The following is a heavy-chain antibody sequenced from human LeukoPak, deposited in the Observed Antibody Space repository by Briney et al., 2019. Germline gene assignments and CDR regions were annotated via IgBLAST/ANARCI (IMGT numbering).Heavy chain of an antibody. CDR2: INSDGSST. CDR1: GFTFSSYW. J-gene: IGHJ6*02. CDR3: ARDLEGSSWYGKGYYYYGMDV. D-gene: IGHD6-13*01. V-gene: IGHV3-74*01. Sequence: HAGGSLRLSCAASGFTFSSYWMYWVRQAPGKGLVWVSRINSDGSSTSYADSVKGRFTISRDNAKNTLYLQMNSLRAEDTAVYYCARDLEGSSWYGKGYYYYGMDVWGQGTTVTVSS.